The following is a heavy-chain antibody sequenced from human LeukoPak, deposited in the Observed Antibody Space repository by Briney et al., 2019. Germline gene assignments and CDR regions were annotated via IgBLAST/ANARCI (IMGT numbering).Heavy chain of an antibody. CDR2: IYYSGST. D-gene: IGHD3-22*01. CDR3: ARRSDYYDSSGYFDY. V-gene: IGHV4-59*08. CDR1: GGSISSYY. Sequence: PSETLSLTCTVSGGSISSYYWSWIRQPPGKGLEWIGYIYYSGSTNYNPSLKSRVTISVDTSKNQFSLKLSSVTAADTAVYYCARRSDYYDSSGYFDYWGQGTLVTVSS. J-gene: IGHJ4*02.